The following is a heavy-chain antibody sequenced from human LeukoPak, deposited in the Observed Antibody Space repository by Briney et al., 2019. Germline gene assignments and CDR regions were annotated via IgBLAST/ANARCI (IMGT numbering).Heavy chain of an antibody. V-gene: IGHV3-13*05. Sequence: GGSLRLSCAASGFTFSSYAMSWVRQAPGKGLEWVSAIGTAGDPYYPGSVKGRFTISRENAKNSLYLQMNSLRAGDTAVYYCARGRLDYGSGSYYFDYWGQGTLVTVSS. D-gene: IGHD3-10*01. CDR1: GFTFSSYA. CDR2: IGTAGDP. CDR3: ARGRLDYGSGSYYFDY. J-gene: IGHJ4*02.